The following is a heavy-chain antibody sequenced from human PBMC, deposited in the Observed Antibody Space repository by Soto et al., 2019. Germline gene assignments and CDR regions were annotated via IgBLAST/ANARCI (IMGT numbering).Heavy chain of an antibody. J-gene: IGHJ6*02. Sequence: EVQLVESGGGLVQPGGSLRLSCAASGFIFSNHAMNWVRQAPGKGLEWVSYIDRGSRSIYYADSVKGRFTISRDNAKNSLTLQMNSLGAEDTAVYFCARDLTGYCMDVWGQGTTVTVSS. CDR3: ARDLTGYCMDV. D-gene: IGHD2-21*01. CDR2: IDRGSRSI. CDR1: GFIFSNHA. V-gene: IGHV3-48*03.